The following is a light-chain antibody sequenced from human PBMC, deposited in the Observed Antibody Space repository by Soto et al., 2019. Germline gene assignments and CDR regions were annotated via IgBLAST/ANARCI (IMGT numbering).Light chain of an antibody. CDR1: QSVSSN. J-gene: IGKJ5*01. CDR3: QQYGSSQIT. CDR2: GAS. V-gene: IGKV3-20*01. Sequence: EIVMTQSPGTLSLSPGEIATLSCSASQSVSSNLAWYQQKPGQAPRLLIYGASSRATGIPDRFSGSGSGTDFTLTISRLEPEDFAVYYCQQYGSSQITFGQGTRLEIK.